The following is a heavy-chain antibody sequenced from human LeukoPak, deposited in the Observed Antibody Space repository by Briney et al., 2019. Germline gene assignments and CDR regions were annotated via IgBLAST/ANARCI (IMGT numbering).Heavy chain of an antibody. Sequence: SETLSLTCTVSGGSISSYYWSWIRQPPGKGLEWIGYIYYSGSTNYNPSLKSRVTISVDTSKNQFSLELSSVTAADTAVYYCARGSPVLRYFDWLFFDYWGQGTLVTVSS. D-gene: IGHD3-9*01. CDR1: GGSISSYY. J-gene: IGHJ4*02. CDR3: ARGSPVLRYFDWLFFDY. CDR2: IYYSGST. V-gene: IGHV4-59*01.